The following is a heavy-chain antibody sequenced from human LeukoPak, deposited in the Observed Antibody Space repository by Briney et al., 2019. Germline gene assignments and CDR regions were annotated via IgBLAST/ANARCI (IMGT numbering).Heavy chain of an antibody. D-gene: IGHD3-22*01. J-gene: IGHJ4*02. Sequence: SETLSLTCAVSGGSISSGGYSWSWIRQPPGKGLEWIGYIYYSGSTNYNPSLKSRVTISVDTSKNQFSLKLSSVTAADTAVYYCARRGGYYYDSSGYYFDYWGQGTLVTVSS. V-gene: IGHV4-61*08. CDR1: GGSISSGGYS. CDR3: ARRGGYYYDSSGYYFDY. CDR2: IYYSGST.